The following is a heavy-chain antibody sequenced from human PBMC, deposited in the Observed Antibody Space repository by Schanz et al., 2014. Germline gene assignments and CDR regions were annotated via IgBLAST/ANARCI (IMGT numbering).Heavy chain of an antibody. CDR1: GGTFSNHG. J-gene: IGHJ4*02. CDR3: ARDAADFLAGYYLDT. CDR2: TIPMINEA. D-gene: IGHD3-9*01. Sequence: QLQLVQSGPEVAEPGSSVKVSCKTSGGTFSNHGITWVRQAPGQGFEWIGRTIPMINEAKYADNFRGRVSMTADKSTSPAYMVLSGLTPEDTATSYCARDAADFLAGYYLDTWGQGTLVVVSS. V-gene: IGHV1-69*04.